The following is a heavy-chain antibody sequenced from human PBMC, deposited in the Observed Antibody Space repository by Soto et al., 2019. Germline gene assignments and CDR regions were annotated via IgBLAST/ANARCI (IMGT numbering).Heavy chain of an antibody. CDR2: ISAYNGNT. D-gene: IGHD3-22*01. CDR3: ARDPYDSSGYWRYYYYYYGMDV. CDR1: GYTFTSYG. J-gene: IGHJ6*02. V-gene: IGHV1-18*01. Sequence: QVQLVQSGAEVKKPGASVKVSCKASGYTFTSYGITWVRQAPGQGLEWMGWISAYNGNTNYAQKLQGRVTMTTDTSKSTAYMQLRSLRSDETAVYYCARDPYDSSGYWRYYYYYYGMDVWGQGTTVTVSS.